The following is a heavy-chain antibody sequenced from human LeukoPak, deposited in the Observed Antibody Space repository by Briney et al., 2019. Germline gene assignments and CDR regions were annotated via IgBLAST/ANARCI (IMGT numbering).Heavy chain of an antibody. Sequence: SETLSLTCTVSGGSISSYYWSWIRQPPGKGLEWIGYIYYSGSTNYNPSLKSRVTISVGTSKNQFSPKLSSVTAADTAVYYCARDKRLVTMVRGVMDYHYYGMDVWGQGTTVTVSS. CDR1: GGSISSYY. V-gene: IGHV4-59*01. CDR2: IYYSGST. D-gene: IGHD3-10*01. J-gene: IGHJ6*02. CDR3: ARDKRLVTMVRGVMDYHYYGMDV.